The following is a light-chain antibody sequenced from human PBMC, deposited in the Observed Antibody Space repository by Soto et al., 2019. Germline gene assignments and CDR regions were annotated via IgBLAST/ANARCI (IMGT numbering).Light chain of an antibody. CDR2: GAS. CDR3: QQYNNWLGT. Sequence: EIVMTQSPATLSVSPGERATLSCRASQSVSSNLAWYQQKPGQAPRLLIYGASTRATGIPASFSGSGSGTEFTLTISSLQSEDFAVYYCQQYNNWLGTFGPGTKVDIK. CDR1: QSVSSN. V-gene: IGKV3-15*01. J-gene: IGKJ3*01.